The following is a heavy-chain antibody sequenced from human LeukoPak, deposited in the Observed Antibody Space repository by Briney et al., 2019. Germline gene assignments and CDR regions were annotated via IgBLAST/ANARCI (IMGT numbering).Heavy chain of an antibody. CDR3: AREYVVVVAATPSSYYYYYMDV. Sequence: PSETLSLTCTVSGGSISSYYWSWIRQPPGKGLEWIGYIYYSGSTNYNPFLKSRVTISVDTSKNQFSLKLSSVTAADTAVYYCAREYVVVVAATPSSYYYYYMDVWGKGTTVTISS. V-gene: IGHV4-59*12. CDR2: IYYSGST. D-gene: IGHD2-15*01. CDR1: GGSISSYY. J-gene: IGHJ6*03.